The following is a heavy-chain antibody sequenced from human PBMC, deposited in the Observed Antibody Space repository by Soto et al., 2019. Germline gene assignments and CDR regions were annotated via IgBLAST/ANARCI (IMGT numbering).Heavy chain of an antibody. D-gene: IGHD3-10*01. J-gene: IGHJ6*02. V-gene: IGHV3-48*02. CDR1: GFTFSLYS. CDR3: ARAVTWGLDV. CDR2: ISRSSTGI. Sequence: EVQLVESGGGLVQPGGSLRLSCAASGFTFSLYSMSGVRQAPGKGLEWVSYISRSSTGIHYADSVKGRFTISRDDATNSMQLQINSLRDGDTAVDYCARAVTWGLDVWGQGTTVSISS.